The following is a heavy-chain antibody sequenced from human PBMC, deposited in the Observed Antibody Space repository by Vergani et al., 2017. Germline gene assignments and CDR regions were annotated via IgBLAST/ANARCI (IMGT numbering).Heavy chain of an antibody. CDR2: IRHDGSEK. V-gene: IGHV3-30*02. J-gene: IGHJ4*02. CDR3: TKGSRGYTGYFFDY. CDR1: GFTFSSYG. D-gene: IGHD5-12*01. Sequence: QVQLVESGGDVVQPGGSLRLSCAASGFTFSSYGIHWVRQAPGKGLEWVAFIRHDGSEKYYADSVRGRFTISRDSSKSTLYLEMNSLRADDTAVYYCTKGSRGYTGYFFDYWGQGTLATVSS.